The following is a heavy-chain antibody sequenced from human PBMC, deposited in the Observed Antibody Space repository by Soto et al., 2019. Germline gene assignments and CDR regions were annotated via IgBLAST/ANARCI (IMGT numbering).Heavy chain of an antibody. CDR1: GGTFSSYA. V-gene: IGHV1-69*06. J-gene: IGHJ6*01. Sequence: QVQLVQSGAEVKKPGSSVKVSCKASGGTFSSYAISWVRQAPGQGLEWMGGIIPIFGTANSAQKFQGRVTITADKSTSTAYMELSSLRYEDKAVYYCARGYSSSWLVVEYSYGKDVCGQGTTVTVSS. D-gene: IGHD6-13*01. CDR3: ARGYSSSWLVVEYSYGKDV. CDR2: IIPIFGTA.